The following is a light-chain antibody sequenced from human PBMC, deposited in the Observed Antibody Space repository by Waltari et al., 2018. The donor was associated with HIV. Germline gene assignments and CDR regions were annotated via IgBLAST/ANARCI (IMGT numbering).Light chain of an antibody. CDR2: AVS. V-gene: IGKV1-9*01. Sequence: IQLTQSLSFLSASVGDRVRITCRATQAVGSYLAWYQKKPGKAPNLLIYAVSVLQSGVPSRFSGSGSGTEFTLTISGLQPEDLATYYCQQLKTYPVTFGGGTKVDSK. J-gene: IGKJ4*01. CDR1: QAVGSY. CDR3: QQLKTYPVT.